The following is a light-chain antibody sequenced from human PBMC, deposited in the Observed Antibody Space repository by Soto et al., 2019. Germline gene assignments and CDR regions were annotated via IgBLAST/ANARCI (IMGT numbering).Light chain of an antibody. CDR3: TSYAGTYSFFYV. J-gene: IGLJ1*01. Sequence: QSALTQPPSASWSPGQSVTISCTGTSSDVGAYNYVSWYQQLPGKAPKLIIYEVSKRPSGVPDRFSGSKSGNTASLTVSGLQAEDEADYYCTSYAGTYSFFYVFGTGTKVTVL. CDR1: SSDVGAYNY. V-gene: IGLV2-8*01. CDR2: EVS.